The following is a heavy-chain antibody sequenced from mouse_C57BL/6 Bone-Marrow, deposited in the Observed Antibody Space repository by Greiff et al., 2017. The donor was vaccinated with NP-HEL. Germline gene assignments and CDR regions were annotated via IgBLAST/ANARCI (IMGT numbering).Heavy chain of an antibody. D-gene: IGHD1-1*01. J-gene: IGHJ2*01. Sequence: EVQLQQSGGDLVKPGGSLKLSCAASGFTFSSYGMSWVRQTPDKRLEWVATISSGGSYTYYPDSVKGRFTISRDNAKNTLYLQMSSLKSEDTAMYYCAIYGSSYVDYWGQGTTLTVSS. CDR2: ISSGGSYT. CDR3: AIYGSSYVDY. CDR1: GFTFSSYG. V-gene: IGHV5-6*01.